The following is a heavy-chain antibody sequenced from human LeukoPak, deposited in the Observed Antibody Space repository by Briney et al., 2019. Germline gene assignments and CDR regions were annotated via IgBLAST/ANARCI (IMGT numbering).Heavy chain of an antibody. CDR2: FDPEDGET. Sequence: ASVKVSCKVSRYTLTELSMHWVRQAPGKGLEWMGGFDPEDGETIYAQKFQGRVTMTEDTSTDTAYMELRSLRSEDTAVYYCATYSFDSNSFSYAGGFFDYWGQGTLVTVSS. V-gene: IGHV1-24*01. CDR1: RYTLTELS. CDR3: ATYSFDSNSFSYAGGFFDY. D-gene: IGHD3-22*01. J-gene: IGHJ4*02.